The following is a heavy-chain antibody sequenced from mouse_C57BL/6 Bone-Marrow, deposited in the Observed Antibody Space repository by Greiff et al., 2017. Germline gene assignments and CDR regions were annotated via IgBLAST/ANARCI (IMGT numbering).Heavy chain of an antibody. CDR2: INPGSGGT. Sequence: QVQLQQSGAELVRPGTSVKVSCKASGYAFTNYLIEWVKQRPGQGLEWIGVINPGSGGTNYNGKFKGKATLTADKSSSTAYMQLSSLTSEDSAVYCCARSKNWDSWFAYWGQGTLVTVSA. CDR1: GYAFTNYL. CDR3: ARSKNWDSWFAY. V-gene: IGHV1-54*01. J-gene: IGHJ3*01. D-gene: IGHD4-1*01.